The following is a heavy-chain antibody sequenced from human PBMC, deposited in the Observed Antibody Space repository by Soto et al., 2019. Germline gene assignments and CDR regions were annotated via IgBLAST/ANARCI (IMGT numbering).Heavy chain of an antibody. CDR3: AREMGYDYIWGSPPPLFDY. D-gene: IGHD3-16*01. J-gene: IGHJ4*02. CDR1: GFTFSSYG. CDR2: IWYDGSNK. Sequence: GGSLRLSCAASGFTFSSYGMHWVRQAPGKGLEWVAVIWYDGSNKYYADSVKGRFTISRDNSKNTLYLQMNSLRAEDTAVYYCAREMGYDYIWGSPPPLFDYWGQGTLVTVSS. V-gene: IGHV3-33*01.